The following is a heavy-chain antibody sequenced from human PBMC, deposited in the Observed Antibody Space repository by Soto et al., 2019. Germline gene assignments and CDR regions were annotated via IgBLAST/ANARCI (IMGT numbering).Heavy chain of an antibody. V-gene: IGHV3-23*01. CDR1: GFTFGSYA. D-gene: IGHD1-26*01. CDR2: VQSNHVT. J-gene: IGHJ4*02. CDR3: AKWLRGGSFYCDF. Sequence: GGSLRLSCQVSGFTFGSYAMSWVRQAPGKGLEWVALVQSNHVTYYADSVRGRFTVSRDNSKNTVYLQMDSLRVEDTALYYCAKWLRGGSFYCDFWGQGAMVTVS.